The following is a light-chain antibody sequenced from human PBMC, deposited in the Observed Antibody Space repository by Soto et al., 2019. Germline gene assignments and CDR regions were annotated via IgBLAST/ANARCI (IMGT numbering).Light chain of an antibody. J-gene: IGLJ2*01. Sequence: QSALTQPASVSGSPGQSITISCTGTSSDVGGYNYVSWYQRHPGKAPKLRIIDVTNRPSGVSNRFPGSKSGNTASLTISGLQAEDEADYYCSSYTSSSTLVVFGGGTKLTVL. CDR1: SSDVGGYNY. CDR2: DVT. V-gene: IGLV2-14*01. CDR3: SSYTSSSTLVV.